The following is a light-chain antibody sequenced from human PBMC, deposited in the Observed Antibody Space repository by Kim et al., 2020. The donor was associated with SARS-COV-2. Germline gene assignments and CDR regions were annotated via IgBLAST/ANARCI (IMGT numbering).Light chain of an antibody. CDR3: HQYGSSYT. CDR2: GVS. V-gene: IGKV3-20*01. Sequence: SLSPGERATLSCRASQLIISDDLAWYQLRPGQSPRLLISGVSHRAAGVPDRFNGSGSGTEFTLTISSLDPEDFGVFYCHQYGSSYTFGQGTKLEI. CDR1: QLIISDD. J-gene: IGKJ2*01.